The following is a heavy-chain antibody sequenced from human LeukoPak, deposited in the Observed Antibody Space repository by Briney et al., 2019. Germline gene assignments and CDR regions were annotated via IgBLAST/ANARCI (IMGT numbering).Heavy chain of an antibody. D-gene: IGHD3-10*01. CDR2: INPNSGGT. CDR3: ASGDSITMVRGVMGDY. J-gene: IGHJ4*02. CDR1: GYTFTGYY. Sequence: GGSLRLSCAASGYTFTGYYMHWVRQAPGQGLEWMGWINPNSGGTNYAQKFQGRVTMTRDTSISTAYMELSRLRSDDTAVYYCASGDSITMVRGVMGDYWGQGTLVTVSS. V-gene: IGHV1-2*02.